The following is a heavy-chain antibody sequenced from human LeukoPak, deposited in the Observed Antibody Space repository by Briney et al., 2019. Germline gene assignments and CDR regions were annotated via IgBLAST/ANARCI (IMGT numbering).Heavy chain of an antibody. V-gene: IGHV4-39*07. J-gene: IGHJ4*02. D-gene: IGHD5-18*01. CDR3: ARVDTAMVTIDY. Sequence: SETLSLTCTVSGGSISSSSYYWGWIRQPPGKGLEWIGSIYYSGSTNYNPSLKSRVTISIDTSKNQFSLKLSSVTAADTAVYYCARVDTAMVTIDYWGQGTLVTVSS. CDR2: IYYSGST. CDR1: GGSISSSSYY.